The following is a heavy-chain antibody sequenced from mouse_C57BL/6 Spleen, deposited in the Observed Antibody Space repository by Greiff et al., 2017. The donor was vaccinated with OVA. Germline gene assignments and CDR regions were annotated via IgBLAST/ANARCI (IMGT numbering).Heavy chain of an antibody. CDR2: ISSGSSTI. CDR1: GFTFSDYG. J-gene: IGHJ4*01. V-gene: IGHV5-17*01. D-gene: IGHD1-1*01. CDR3: ATGSSYGAMDY. Sequence: DVMLVESGGGLVKPGGSLKLSCAASGFTFSDYGMHWVRQAPEKGLEWVAYISSGSSTIYYADTVKGRFTISRDNAKNTLFLQMTSLRSEDTAMYYCATGSSYGAMDYWGQGTSVTVSS.